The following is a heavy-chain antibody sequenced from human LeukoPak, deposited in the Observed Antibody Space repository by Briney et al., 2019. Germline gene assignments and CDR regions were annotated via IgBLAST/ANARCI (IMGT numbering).Heavy chain of an antibody. CDR2: ISSDGTGT. J-gene: IGHJ4*02. D-gene: IGHD1-1*01. CDR1: GFTFSSYW. CDR3: ARDVGKKPDY. Sequence: GGSLRLSCAASGFTFSSYWMHWVRQAPGKGLVWVSGISSDGTGTTYTDSVKGQFTIPRDNTKNTLYLQLNSLRAEDTAVYYCARDVGKKPDYWGQGTLVTVSS. V-gene: IGHV3-74*01.